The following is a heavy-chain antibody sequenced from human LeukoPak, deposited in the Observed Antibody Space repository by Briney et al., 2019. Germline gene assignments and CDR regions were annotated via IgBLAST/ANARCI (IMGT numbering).Heavy chain of an antibody. CDR3: ARDHRDYDVLTGYLYHFDL. CDR1: GYTFTSYG. CDR2: ISAYNGNT. D-gene: IGHD3-9*01. Sequence: ASVKVSCKASGYTFTSYGISWVRQAPGQGLEWMGWISAYNGNTNYAQKLQGRVTMTTDTSTSTAYMELRSLRSDDTAVYYCARDHRDYDVLTGYLYHFDLWGQGTLVTVSS. V-gene: IGHV1-18*01. J-gene: IGHJ4*02.